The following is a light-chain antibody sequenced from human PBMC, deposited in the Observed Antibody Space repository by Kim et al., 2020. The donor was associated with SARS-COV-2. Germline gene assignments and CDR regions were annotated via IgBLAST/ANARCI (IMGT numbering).Light chain of an antibody. CDR2: DVS. Sequence: QSLALSCTGTSSDVGAYKYVSWYQQHPGKAPKLVIYDVSNWPSGVSNRFSGSKSGNTASLTISGLQTEDEADYYCSSYTTRSTVIFGGGTQLTVL. CDR3: SSYTTRSTVI. V-gene: IGLV2-14*03. J-gene: IGLJ2*01. CDR1: SSDVGAYKY.